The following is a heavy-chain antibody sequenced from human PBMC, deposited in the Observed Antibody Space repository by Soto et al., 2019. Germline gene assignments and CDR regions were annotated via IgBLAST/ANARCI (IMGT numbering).Heavy chain of an antibody. D-gene: IGHD3-22*01. CDR2: IWYDGSNK. J-gene: IGHJ5*02. CDR3: ARSVNYYDSSVGWIDP. Sequence: QVQLVESGGGVVQPGRSLRLSCAASGSTFSSYGMHWVRQAAGKGLEWVAIIWYDGSNKYYADSVKGRFTISRDNSKNTLFLQMKSLRAEDTAVYYCARSVNYYDSSVGWIDPWGQGTLVTISS. CDR1: GSTFSSYG. V-gene: IGHV3-33*01.